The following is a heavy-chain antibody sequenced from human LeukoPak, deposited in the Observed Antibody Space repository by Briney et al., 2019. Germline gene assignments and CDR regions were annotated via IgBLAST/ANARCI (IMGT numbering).Heavy chain of an antibody. CDR1: GGSISSYY. V-gene: IGHV4-59*01. D-gene: IGHD2-2*01. Sequence: SETLSLTCTVSGGSISSYYWSWIRQPPGKGLEWIGYIYYSGSTNYNPSLKSRVTISVDTSKNQFSLKLSSVTAADTAVYYCARVTSRAQIGYSSSTSCWNYYYYMDVWGKGTTVTVSS. CDR2: IYYSGST. CDR3: ARVTSRAQIGYSSSTSCWNYYYYMDV. J-gene: IGHJ6*03.